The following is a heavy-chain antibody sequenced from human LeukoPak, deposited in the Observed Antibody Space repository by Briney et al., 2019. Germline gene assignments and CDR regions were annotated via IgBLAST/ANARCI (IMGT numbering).Heavy chain of an antibody. J-gene: IGHJ5*02. CDR2: ISYDGSNK. Sequence: GGSLRLSCAASGFTFSSYGMHWVRQAPGKGLEWVAVISYDGSNKYYADSVKGRFTISRDIFNNIWYLQMNSLRAEDTAVYYCAKGCQCPSGLSSWFGPRGQGTLVAVSS. V-gene: IGHV3-30*18. CDR1: GFTFSSYG. CDR3: AKGCQCPSGLSSWFGP. D-gene: IGHD1-14*01.